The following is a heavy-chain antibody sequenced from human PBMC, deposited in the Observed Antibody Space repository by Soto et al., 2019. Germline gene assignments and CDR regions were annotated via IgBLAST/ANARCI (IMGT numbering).Heavy chain of an antibody. CDR1: GFSLSTSGVG. CDR2: IYWDDDK. CDR3: AHLWFGELVDY. J-gene: IGHJ4*02. D-gene: IGHD3-10*01. V-gene: IGHV2-5*02. Sequence: QITLKESGPTLVKPTQTLTLTCTFSGFSLSTSGVGVGWIRQPPGKALEWLALIYWDDDKRYSPSLKSRLTITKDTSKNQEVLTMTNMDPVDTATYYCAHLWFGELVDYWGQGTLVTVSS.